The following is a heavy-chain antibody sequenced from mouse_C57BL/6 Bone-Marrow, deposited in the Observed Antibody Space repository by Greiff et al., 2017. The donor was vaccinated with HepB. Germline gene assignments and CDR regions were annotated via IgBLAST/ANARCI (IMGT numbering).Heavy chain of an antibody. V-gene: IGHV1-81*01. Sequence: QVQLQQSGAELARPGASVKLSCKASGYTFTSYGISWVKQSTGQGLEWIGEIYPRSGNTYYNEKFKGKATLTADKSSSTAYMELRSLTSEDSAVYFCARDEYYGSSYAMDYWGQGTSVTVSS. J-gene: IGHJ4*01. CDR2: IYPRSGNT. CDR3: ARDEYYGSSYAMDY. D-gene: IGHD1-1*01. CDR1: GYTFTSYG.